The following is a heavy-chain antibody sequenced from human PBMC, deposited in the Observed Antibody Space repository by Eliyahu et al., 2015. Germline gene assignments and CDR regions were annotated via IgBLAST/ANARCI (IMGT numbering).Heavy chain of an antibody. CDR3: AKDRIQLWYFDY. Sequence: QVQLVESGGGVVQPGGSLRLXCAAXGFTFSXDGMXWVRQGPGKGLEWVAFIRYDGSNKYYADSVKGRFTISRDNSKNTLYLQMNSLRAEDTAVYYCAKDRIQLWYFDYWGQGTLVTVSS. CDR1: GFTFSXDG. D-gene: IGHD5-18*01. J-gene: IGHJ4*02. V-gene: IGHV3-30*02. CDR2: IRYDGSNK.